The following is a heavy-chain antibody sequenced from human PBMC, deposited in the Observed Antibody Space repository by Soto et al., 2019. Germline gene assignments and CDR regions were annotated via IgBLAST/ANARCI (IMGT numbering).Heavy chain of an antibody. CDR1: GFIVSSNY. CDR2: IYTSGST. CDR3: ARGDGALDV. V-gene: IGHV3-66*01. D-gene: IGHD3-10*01. Sequence: EVQRMESGGGLVQPGGSLRLSCAASGFIVSSNYRSWVRQAPGKGLEWVSVIYTSGSTYYADSVKGRFTISRDNSKNIGYLQMNSLRAEDTAVYYCARGDGALDVWGQGTLVTVS. J-gene: IGHJ3*01.